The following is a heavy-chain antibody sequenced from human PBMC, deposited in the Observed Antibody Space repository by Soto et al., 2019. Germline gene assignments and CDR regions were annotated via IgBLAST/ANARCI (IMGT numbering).Heavy chain of an antibody. Sequence: QVQLVQSGAEVKKPGSSVKVSCKASGGTFSSYTISWVRQAPGQGLEWMGRIIPILGIANYAQKFQGRVTXXAXKXXSTAYMELSSLRSEDTAVYYCARDFTYYYGSGSYMWGQGTLVTVSS. CDR2: IIPILGIA. D-gene: IGHD3-10*01. V-gene: IGHV1-69*02. J-gene: IGHJ4*02. CDR1: GGTFSSYT. CDR3: ARDFTYYYGSGSYM.